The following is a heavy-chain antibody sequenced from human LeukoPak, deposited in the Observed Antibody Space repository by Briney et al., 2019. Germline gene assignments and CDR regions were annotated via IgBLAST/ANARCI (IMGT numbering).Heavy chain of an antibody. CDR2: IYTSGST. CDR1: GGSISSGSYY. Sequence: PSQTLSLTCTVSGGSISSGSYYWSWIRQPAGKGLEWIGRIYTSGSTNYNPSLKSRVTISVDTSKNQFSLKLSSVTAADTAVYYCARDRAIVVVPAAIDYYMDVWGKGTTVTISS. J-gene: IGHJ6*03. CDR3: ARDRAIVVVPAAIDYYMDV. D-gene: IGHD2-2*02. V-gene: IGHV4-61*02.